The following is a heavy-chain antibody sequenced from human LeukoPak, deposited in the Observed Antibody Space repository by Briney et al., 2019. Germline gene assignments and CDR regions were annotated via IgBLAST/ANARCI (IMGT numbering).Heavy chain of an antibody. V-gene: IGHV4-59*08. Sequence: PSETLSLTRTVSGGSISSYYWSWIRQPPGKGLEWIGYIYYSGSTNYNPSLKSRVTISVDTSKNQFSLKLSSVTAADTAVYYCARVGFGESEKLDPYFDYWGQGTLVTVSS. CDR2: IYYSGST. CDR3: ARVGFGESEKLDPYFDY. D-gene: IGHD3-10*01. J-gene: IGHJ4*02. CDR1: GGSISSYY.